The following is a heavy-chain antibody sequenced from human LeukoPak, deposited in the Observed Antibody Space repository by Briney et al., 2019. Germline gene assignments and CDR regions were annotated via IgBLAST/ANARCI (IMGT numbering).Heavy chain of an antibody. J-gene: IGHJ4*02. CDR2: IYYSGST. V-gene: IGHV4-59*08. Sequence: SETLSLTCSVSGDSISSYYWSWIRQPPGKGLEWIGYIYYSGSTKYNPSLKSRVTISVDTSKNQFSLKLNSVTAADTAGYYCARRKGASSHFDYWGQGTLVTVSS. D-gene: IGHD3-16*01. CDR1: GDSISSYY. CDR3: ARRKGASSHFDY.